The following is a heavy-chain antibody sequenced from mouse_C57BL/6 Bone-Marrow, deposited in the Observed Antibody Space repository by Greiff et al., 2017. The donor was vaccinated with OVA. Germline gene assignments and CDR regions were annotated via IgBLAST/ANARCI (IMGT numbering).Heavy chain of an antibody. CDR3: TFYGSSYPWFAY. D-gene: IGHD1-1*01. J-gene: IGHJ3*01. Sequence: VQLKESGAELVRPGASVKLSCTASGFNIKDDYMHWVKQRPEQGLEWIGWIDPENGDTEYASKFQGKATITADTSSNTAYLQLSSLTSEDTAVYYCTFYGSSYPWFAYWGQGTLVTVSA. V-gene: IGHV14-4*01. CDR2: IDPENGDT. CDR1: GFNIKDDY.